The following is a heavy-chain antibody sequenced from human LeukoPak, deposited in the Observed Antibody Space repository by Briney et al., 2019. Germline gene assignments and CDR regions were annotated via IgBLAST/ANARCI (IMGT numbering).Heavy chain of an antibody. V-gene: IGHV5-51*01. CDR3: ARHGTHYYDGSGPDY. CDR2: IYPGDSDT. Sequence: GESLKISCKGSEYNFTNYWIGWVRQMPGKGLEWMGIIYPGDSDTRYSPSFQGQVTISADKSISTAYLQWSSLKASDTAMYYCARHGTHYYDGSGPDYWGQGTLVTVSS. CDR1: EYNFTNYW. D-gene: IGHD3-22*01. J-gene: IGHJ4*02.